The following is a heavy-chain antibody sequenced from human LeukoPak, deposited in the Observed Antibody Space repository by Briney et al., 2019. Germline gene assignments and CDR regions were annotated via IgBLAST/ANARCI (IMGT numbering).Heavy chain of an antibody. CDR3: AKDHYDFWSGYYKAQYFDY. CDR1: GFTFSSYG. Sequence: GGSLRLSCAASGFTFSSYGMHWVRQAPGKGLEWVAVISYDGSNKYYADSVKGRFTISRDNSKNTLYLQMNSLRAEDTAVYYCAKDHYDFWSGYYKAQYFDYWGQGTLVTVSS. CDR2: ISYDGSNK. V-gene: IGHV3-30*18. J-gene: IGHJ4*02. D-gene: IGHD3-3*01.